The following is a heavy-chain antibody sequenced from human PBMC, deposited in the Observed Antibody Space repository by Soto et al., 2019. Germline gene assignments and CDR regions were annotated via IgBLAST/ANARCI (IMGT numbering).Heavy chain of an antibody. CDR2: ISRSSTGI. Sequence: EVQLVESGGGLVQPGGSLRLSCAASGFTFSLYSMSWGRQAPGKGLEWVSYISRSSTGIHYADSVKGRFTIARDDATNSMHLQMHSLRDGDTAVYYCARAVTWGLDVWGQGTTVSISS. J-gene: IGHJ6*02. V-gene: IGHV3-48*02. D-gene: IGHD3-10*01. CDR1: GFTFSLYS. CDR3: ARAVTWGLDV.